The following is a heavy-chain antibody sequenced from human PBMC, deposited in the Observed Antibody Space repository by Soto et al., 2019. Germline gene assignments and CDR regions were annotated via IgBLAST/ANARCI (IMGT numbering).Heavy chain of an antibody. V-gene: IGHV3-30*18. CDR1: GFTFSSYV. Sequence: PGGSLRLSCAASGFTFSSYVMHWVRQAPGKGLEWVALISYAGINEYYADSVKGRFTVSRDNSKNTLHLQMNSLRAEDTAVYYCAKPSGYYYSYHALDVWGQGTMVTVSS. CDR2: ISYAGINE. J-gene: IGHJ6*02. CDR3: AKPSGYYYSYHALDV. D-gene: IGHD6-25*01.